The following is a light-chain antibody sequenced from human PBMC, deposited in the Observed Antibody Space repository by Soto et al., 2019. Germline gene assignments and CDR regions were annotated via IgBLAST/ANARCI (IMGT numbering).Light chain of an antibody. CDR1: QSVSSD. J-gene: IGKJ1*01. V-gene: IGKV3-15*01. CDR3: QQYVSSPQT. CDR2: DAS. Sequence: IVMTQSPATLSVSPGERATLSCRASQSVSSDLAWYQQKPGQAPRLLIYDASTRATGIPARFSGSGSGTDFTLTISRLEPEDFAMYFCQQYVSSPQTFGQGTKVDIK.